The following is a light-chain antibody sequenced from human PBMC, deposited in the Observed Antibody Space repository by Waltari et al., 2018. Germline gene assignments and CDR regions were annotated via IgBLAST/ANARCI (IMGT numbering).Light chain of an antibody. CDR2: KDY. Sequence: QSVLTQPPSPSGAPGPAVSIPCSGGSTTITNYVFWYQQFPGTAPKLIVYKDYERPSGVPDRFSASKSGTSASLAISGLRSDDEADYYCATWDDSLNGWVFGGGTK. V-gene: IGLV1-47*01. CDR1: STTITNY. J-gene: IGLJ3*02. CDR3: ATWDDSLNGWV.